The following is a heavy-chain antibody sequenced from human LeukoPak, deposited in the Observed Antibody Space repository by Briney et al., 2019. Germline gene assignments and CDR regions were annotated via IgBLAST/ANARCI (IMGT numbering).Heavy chain of an antibody. Sequence: GGSLRLSCAASGFTFSSYGMHWVRQAPGKGLEWVAVIWYDGSNKYYADSVKGRFTISRDNSKNTLHLQMNSLRAEDTAVYYCARDLGYCSGGSCYTLRYWGQGTLVTVSS. V-gene: IGHV3-33*01. CDR1: GFTFSSYG. CDR3: ARDLGYCSGGSCYTLRY. J-gene: IGHJ4*02. D-gene: IGHD2-15*01. CDR2: IWYDGSNK.